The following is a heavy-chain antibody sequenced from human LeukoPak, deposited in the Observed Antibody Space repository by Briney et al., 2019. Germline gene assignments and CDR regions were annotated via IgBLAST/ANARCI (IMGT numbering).Heavy chain of an antibody. Sequence: GGSLRLSCEASGFAFSNYAMSWLRQAPGKGLEWVASISGSGGTTNYADSVKGRFTISRDNSRTTLYLQMNGLSAEDAAFYYCARDFDSSGYHYWYFDLCGRGTLVAVSS. CDR2: ISGSGGTT. V-gene: IGHV3-23*01. CDR3: ARDFDSSGYHYWYFDL. CDR1: GFAFSNYA. J-gene: IGHJ2*01. D-gene: IGHD3-22*01.